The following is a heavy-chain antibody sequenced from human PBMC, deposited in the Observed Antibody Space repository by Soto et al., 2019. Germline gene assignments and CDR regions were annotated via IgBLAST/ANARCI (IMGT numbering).Heavy chain of an antibody. V-gene: IGHV3-7*01. Sequence: GGSLRLSCSASGFTFSSYWMSWVRQAPGKGLEWVANIKQDGSEKYYVDSVKGRFTISRDNAKNSLYLQMNSLRAEDTAEYYCARDGTRYDSSGYYYDASDYWGQGTLVTVSS. D-gene: IGHD3-22*01. CDR2: IKQDGSEK. CDR3: ARDGTRYDSSGYYYDASDY. J-gene: IGHJ4*02. CDR1: GFTFSSYW.